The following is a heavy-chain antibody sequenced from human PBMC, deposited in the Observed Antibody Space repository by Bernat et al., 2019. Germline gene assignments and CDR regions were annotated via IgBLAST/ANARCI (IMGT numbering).Heavy chain of an antibody. CDR1: GYTFTSYA. J-gene: IGHJ4*02. CDR3: ARDGSLVATTLAF. D-gene: IGHD5-12*01. Sequence: QVQLVQSGAEVKKPGASVKVSCKASGYTFTSYAMHWVRQAPGQRLEWMGWINAGNGNTKYSQKFQGRVTMTTDTSTSTAYMELRRLRSDDTAVYYCARDGSLVATTLAFWGQGTLVTVSS. CDR2: INAGNGNT. V-gene: IGHV1-3*01.